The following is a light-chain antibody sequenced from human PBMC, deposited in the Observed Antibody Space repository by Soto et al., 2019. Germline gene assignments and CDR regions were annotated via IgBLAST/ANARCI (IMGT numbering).Light chain of an antibody. Sequence: EIVLTQSPATLSLSPGERATLSCRVSQSVSSYLAWYQQKPGQAPRLLISDASNRATGIPARFSGSGSGTDFTLTISSLEPEDFAVYYCQQRSNWPPAFGQGTKLEIK. CDR1: QSVSSY. J-gene: IGKJ2*01. CDR2: DAS. V-gene: IGKV3-11*01. CDR3: QQRSNWPPA.